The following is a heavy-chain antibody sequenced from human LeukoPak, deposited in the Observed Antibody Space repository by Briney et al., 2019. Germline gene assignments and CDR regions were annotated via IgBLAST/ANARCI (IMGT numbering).Heavy chain of an antibody. CDR1: GGSISSYY. D-gene: IGHD1-26*01. CDR3: ARDERRGTYYGTFDS. Sequence: PSETLSLTCTVSGGSISSYYWSWIRQPPGKGLEWIGYIYYSGSTNYNPSLKSRVTISVDTSKNQFSLKLSSVTAADTAVYYCARDERRGTYYGTFDSWGQGTLVTVSS. CDR2: IYYSGST. J-gene: IGHJ4*02. V-gene: IGHV4-59*01.